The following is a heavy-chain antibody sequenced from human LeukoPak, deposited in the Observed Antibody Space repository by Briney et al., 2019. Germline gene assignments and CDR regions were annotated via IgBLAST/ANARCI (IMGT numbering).Heavy chain of an antibody. CDR3: ARGVYIAAAQYAY. V-gene: IGHV4-59*01. J-gene: IGHJ4*02. CDR1: GGSISSYY. Sequence: SETLSLTCTVSGGSISSYYWSWIRQPPGKGLEWVGYIYYSGTTKYNPSLKSRVSISVDTSKNQFSLKLSSVTAADTAVYYCARGVYIAAAQYAYWGQGTLVTVSS. D-gene: IGHD6-13*01. CDR2: IYYSGTT.